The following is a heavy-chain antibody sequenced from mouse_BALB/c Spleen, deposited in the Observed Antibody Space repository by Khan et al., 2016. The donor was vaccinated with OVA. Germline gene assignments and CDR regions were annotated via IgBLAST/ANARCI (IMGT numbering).Heavy chain of an antibody. Sequence: QVQLKQSGAELARPGASVKTSCKASGYTFISYTIHWIKKRPGQGLEWIGYINPSNGYTNYNQTFKDKATLTTDKSSTTAYLQLSSLTSDDSAVYNCVRDGAYHRNDGWFAYWCQGTLVTVSA. J-gene: IGHJ3*01. CDR1: GYTFISYT. CDR3: VRDGAYHRNDGWFAY. V-gene: IGHV1-4*01. CDR2: INPSNGYT. D-gene: IGHD2-14*01.